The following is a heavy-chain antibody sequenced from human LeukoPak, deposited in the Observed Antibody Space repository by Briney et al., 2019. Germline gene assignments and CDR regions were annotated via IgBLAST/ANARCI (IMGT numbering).Heavy chain of an antibody. V-gene: IGHV3-9*03. CDR3: AKDVSPVVRDSRGFDY. Sequence: GGSLRLSCAASGFTFDDYAVHCVPDAPEEGVEWVSDISWNSGRICYADSVKGRFTLSRDNAKSSLYLQMNSLRPDDMALYHCAKDVSPVVRDSRGFDYWGQGTLVTVSS. D-gene: IGHD4-23*01. CDR1: GFTFDDYA. CDR2: ISWNSGRI. J-gene: IGHJ4*02.